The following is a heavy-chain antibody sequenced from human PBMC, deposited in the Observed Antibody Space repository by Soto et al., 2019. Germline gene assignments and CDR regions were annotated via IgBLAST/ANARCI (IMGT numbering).Heavy chain of an antibody. CDR3: ARDFSAANYYYYGMDV. Sequence: GGSLRLSCAASGFTVSSNYMSWVRQAPGKGLEWVSVIYSGGSTYYADSVKGRFTISRDNSKNTLYLQMNSLRAEDTAVYYCARDFSAANYYYYGMDVWGQGTTVTVSS. CDR1: GFTVSSNY. D-gene: IGHD5-18*01. CDR2: IYSGGST. V-gene: IGHV3-66*01. J-gene: IGHJ6*02.